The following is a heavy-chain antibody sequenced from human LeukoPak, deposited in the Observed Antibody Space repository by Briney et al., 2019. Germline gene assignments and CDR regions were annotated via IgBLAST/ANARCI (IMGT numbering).Heavy chain of an antibody. J-gene: IGHJ5*02. V-gene: IGHV4-34*01. D-gene: IGHD4-23*01. Sequence: NPSETLSLTCAVYGGSFSGYYWSWIRQPPGKGLKWIGEINHSGSTNYNPSLKSRVTISVDTSKNQFSLKLSSVTAADTAVYYCASMTTVVYGLGWFDPWGQGTLVTVSS. CDR2: INHSGST. CDR3: ASMTTVVYGLGWFDP. CDR1: GGSFSGYY.